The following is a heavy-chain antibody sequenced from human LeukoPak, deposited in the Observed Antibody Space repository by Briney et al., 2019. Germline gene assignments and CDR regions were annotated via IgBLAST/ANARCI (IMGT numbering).Heavy chain of an antibody. CDR3: ARVSRLDFQLRHAFNI. D-gene: IGHD3-3*01. Sequence: GASVKVSCKASGYTFTGYYMHWVRQAPGQGLEWMGWINPNSGGTNYAQKFQGRVTMTRDTSISTAYMELSRLRSDDTAVYYCARVSRLDFQLRHAFNIWGQGTMVTVSS. CDR1: GYTFTGYY. CDR2: INPNSGGT. V-gene: IGHV1-2*02. J-gene: IGHJ3*02.